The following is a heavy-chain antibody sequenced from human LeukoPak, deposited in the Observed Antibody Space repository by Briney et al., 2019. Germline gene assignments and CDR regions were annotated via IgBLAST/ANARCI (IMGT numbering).Heavy chain of an antibody. CDR1: GYTFTSSG. V-gene: IGHV1-46*01. D-gene: IGHD3-16*01. Sequence: ASVKVSCKASGYTFTSSGISWVRQAPGQGLEWMGIINPSGGRANSAQKFQGRVTMTRDTSSSTVYMELSSLTSEDTAMYYCARGVYPYYFDYWGQGTLVTVSS. CDR2: INPSGGRA. CDR3: ARGVYPYYFDY. J-gene: IGHJ4*02.